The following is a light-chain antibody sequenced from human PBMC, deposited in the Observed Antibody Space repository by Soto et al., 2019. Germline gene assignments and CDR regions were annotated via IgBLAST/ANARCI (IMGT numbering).Light chain of an antibody. J-gene: IGKJ1*01. CDR2: GAS. Sequence: EIVLTQSPGTLSLSPGERATLSCRASQSFSNNYLAWYQQKPGQAPRLLIYGASTRATGIPARFSGSGSGTEFTLTIRSLQSEDFAVYYCQQYNNWWTFGQGTKVDIK. V-gene: IGKV3-15*01. CDR3: QQYNNWWT. CDR1: QSFSNN.